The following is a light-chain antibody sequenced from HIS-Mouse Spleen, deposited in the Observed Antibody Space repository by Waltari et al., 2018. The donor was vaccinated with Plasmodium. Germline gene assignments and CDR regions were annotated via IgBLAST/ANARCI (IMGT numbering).Light chain of an antibody. V-gene: IGKV1-39*01. CDR1: QRISGY. Sequence: DLQMTQSPSSLSASVGDRVTITCRASQRISGYLNWYQQKPGKAPKLLIYAASSLQSGVPSRFSGSGSGTDFTLTISSLQPEDFATYYCQQSHTFGQGTKLEIK. CDR2: AAS. CDR3: QQSHT. J-gene: IGKJ2*01.